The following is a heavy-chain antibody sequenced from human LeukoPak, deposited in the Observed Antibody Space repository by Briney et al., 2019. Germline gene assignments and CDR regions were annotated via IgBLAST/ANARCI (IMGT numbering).Heavy chain of an antibody. D-gene: IGHD5-18*01. CDR1: GFTFSSYS. CDR2: ISSSSSTI. J-gene: IGHJ6*02. CDR3: AREGVQLWSANYYYYYGMDV. V-gene: IGHV3-48*01. Sequence: GGSLRLSCAAAGFTFSSYSMNWVRQAPGKGLEWVSYISSSSSTIYYADSVTGRFTIYRDNAKSSLYLQMNSLRAEDTAVYYCAREGVQLWSANYYYYYGMDVWGQGTTVTVSS.